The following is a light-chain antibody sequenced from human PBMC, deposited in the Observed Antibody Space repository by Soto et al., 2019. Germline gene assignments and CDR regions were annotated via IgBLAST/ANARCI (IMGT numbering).Light chain of an antibody. Sequence: NFMLTQPHSVSESPGKTVIISCTRSRGGIASNSVQWYQQRPGSAPTTVIYEDSQRPSGVPYRFSGSTDGSSNSASLTISGLQTEDEADYYCQSYDSNTVVFGGGTKLTVL. CDR1: RGGIASNS. CDR2: EDS. V-gene: IGLV6-57*04. CDR3: QSYDSNTVV. J-gene: IGLJ2*01.